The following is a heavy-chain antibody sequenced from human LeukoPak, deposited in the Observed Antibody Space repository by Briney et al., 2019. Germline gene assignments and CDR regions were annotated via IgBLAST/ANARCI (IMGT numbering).Heavy chain of an antibody. V-gene: IGHV4-61*02. J-gene: IGHJ4*02. CDR1: GGSISSGNYY. D-gene: IGHD3-10*01. CDR2: IYTSGST. CDR3: ARDRGQRPFDY. Sequence: SETLSLTCTVSGGSISSGNYYWSWIRQPAGKGLEWIGRIYTSGSTNYNPSLKSRVTISVDTSKNQFSLKLSSVTAADTAVYYCARDRGQRPFDYWGQGTRVTVS.